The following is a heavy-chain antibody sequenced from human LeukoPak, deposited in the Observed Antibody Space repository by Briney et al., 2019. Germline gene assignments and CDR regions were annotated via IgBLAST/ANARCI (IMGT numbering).Heavy chain of an antibody. V-gene: IGHV5-51*01. CDR3: ARLRVVPAATGGGFDP. J-gene: IGHJ5*02. Sequence: GESLKISCKGSGYSFTSYWIGWVRQMPGKGLGWMGITYPGDSDTRYSPSFQGQVTISADKSISTAYLQWSSLKASDTAMYYCARLRVVPAATGGGFDPWGQGTLVTVSS. D-gene: IGHD2-2*01. CDR1: GYSFTSYW. CDR2: TYPGDSDT.